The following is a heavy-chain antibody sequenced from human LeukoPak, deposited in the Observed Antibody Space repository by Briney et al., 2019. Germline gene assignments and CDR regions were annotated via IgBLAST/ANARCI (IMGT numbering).Heavy chain of an antibody. CDR2: IYYSGSA. CDR1: GGSISSSSYY. D-gene: IGHD3-9*01. V-gene: IGHV4-39*01. CDR3: ARQTVRYFDWSDAFDI. J-gene: IGHJ3*02. Sequence: PSETLSLTCTVSGGSISSSSYYWGWIRQPPGKGLEWIGSIYYSGSAYYNPSLKSRVTIFVDTSKKQVSLKLSSVTAADTAVYYCARQTVRYFDWSDAFDIWGQGTMVTVSS.